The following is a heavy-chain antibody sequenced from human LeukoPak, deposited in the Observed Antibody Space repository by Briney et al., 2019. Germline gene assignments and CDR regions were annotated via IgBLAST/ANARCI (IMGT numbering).Heavy chain of an antibody. CDR2: VYYTGST. J-gene: IGHJ4*02. V-gene: IGHV4-59*08. D-gene: IGHD6-6*01. Sequence: SETLSLTCSVSGGSVSNYYWSWIRQPPGKGLEWIGYVYYTGSTNYNPSLKSRVTMFEDKSKNQFSLRLYSVTAADTAVYYCARHFAYSSSSYFDYWGQGSLVTVSS. CDR1: GGSVSNYY. CDR3: ARHFAYSSSSYFDY.